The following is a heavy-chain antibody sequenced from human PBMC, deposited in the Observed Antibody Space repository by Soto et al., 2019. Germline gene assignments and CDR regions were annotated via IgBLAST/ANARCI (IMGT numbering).Heavy chain of an antibody. CDR3: ARGGFGVAVASFDS. CDR2: TYYRSRWYN. Sequence: NWVRQSPSRGLEWLGRTYYRSRWYNDYAVSVKSRMTVNPDTSRNQFSLQLNSVTPEDTAVYYCARGGFGVAVASFDSWGQGTLVTVSS. D-gene: IGHD6-19*01. J-gene: IGHJ4*02. V-gene: IGHV6-1*01.